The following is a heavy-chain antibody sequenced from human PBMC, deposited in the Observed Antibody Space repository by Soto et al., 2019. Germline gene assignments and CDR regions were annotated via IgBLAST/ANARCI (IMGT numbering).Heavy chain of an antibody. Sequence: SETLSLTCTVSGGSISSGDYYWSWIRQPPGKGLEWIGYIYYSGSTYYNPSLKSRVTISVDTSKNQFSLKLSSVTAADTAVYFCARSTSGYYRTENYFDYWGQGTLVTVSS. D-gene: IGHD3-22*01. CDR1: GGSISSGDYY. V-gene: IGHV4-30-4*01. CDR3: ARSTSGYYRTENYFDY. CDR2: IYYSGST. J-gene: IGHJ4*02.